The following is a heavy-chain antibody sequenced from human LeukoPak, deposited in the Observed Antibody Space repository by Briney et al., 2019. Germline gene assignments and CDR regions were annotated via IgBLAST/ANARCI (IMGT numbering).Heavy chain of an antibody. CDR3: ARHSDYGGNALPDY. J-gene: IGHJ4*02. D-gene: IGHD4-23*01. Sequence: SETLSLTCAVSGYSLSSGYYWGWIRQPPGKGLEWIGSIYHSGSTYYNPSLKSRVTISVDTSKNQFSLKLSSVTAADTAVYYCARHSDYGGNALPDYWGQGTLVTVSS. CDR2: IYHSGST. V-gene: IGHV4-38-2*01. CDR1: GYSLSSGYY.